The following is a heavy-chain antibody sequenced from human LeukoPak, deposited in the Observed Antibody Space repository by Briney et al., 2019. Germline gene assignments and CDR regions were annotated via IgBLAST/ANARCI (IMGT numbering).Heavy chain of an antibody. D-gene: IGHD1-1*01. CDR3: ARGGTPDWFDP. J-gene: IGHJ5*02. CDR1: GFTFDNYA. CDR2: INWRSDEI. Sequence: GGSLRLSCSASGFTFDNYAMHWVRQAPMKGLEWVASINWRSDEIGYADSVKGRFTISRDNAKNSLYLQMNSLRAEDTAVYYCARGGTPDWFDPWGQGTLVTVSS. V-gene: IGHV3-9*01.